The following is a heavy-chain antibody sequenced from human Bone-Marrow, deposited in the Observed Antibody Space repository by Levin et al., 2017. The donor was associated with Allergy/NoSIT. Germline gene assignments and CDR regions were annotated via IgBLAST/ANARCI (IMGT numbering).Heavy chain of an antibody. J-gene: IGHJ3*02. Sequence: GESLKISCKGSGYSFTSYWIGWVRQMPGKGLEWMGIIYPGDSDTRYSPSFQGQVTISADKSISTAYLQWSSLKASDTAMYYCARHQDDLRGYSGYDDAFDIWGQGTMVTVSS. D-gene: IGHD5-12*01. V-gene: IGHV5-51*01. CDR2: IYPGDSDT. CDR1: GYSFTSYW. CDR3: ARHQDDLRGYSGYDDAFDI.